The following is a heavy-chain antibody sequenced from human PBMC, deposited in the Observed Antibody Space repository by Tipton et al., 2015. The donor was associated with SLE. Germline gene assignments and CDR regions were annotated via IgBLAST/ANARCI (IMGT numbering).Heavy chain of an antibody. D-gene: IGHD3-10*01. Sequence: SLRLSCAASGFSLSHYWMTWVRQAPGKGLEWVAVISYDGTNKYYADSVKGRFTISRDNSKNTLYLQMNSLRAEDTAVYYCARDCGYGSASHWGQGTLVTVSS. CDR2: ISYDGTNK. CDR1: GFSLSHYW. CDR3: ARDCGYGSASH. V-gene: IGHV3-30*03. J-gene: IGHJ4*02.